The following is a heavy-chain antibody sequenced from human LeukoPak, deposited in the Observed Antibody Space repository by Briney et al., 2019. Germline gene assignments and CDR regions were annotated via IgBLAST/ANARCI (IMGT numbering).Heavy chain of an antibody. CDR2: INHSGST. J-gene: IGHJ5*02. D-gene: IGHD2-2*01. CDR1: GGSFSGYY. Sequence: SETLSLTCAVYGGSFSGYYWSWIRQPPGKGLEWIGEINHSGSTNYNPSLKSRVTISVDTSKNQFSLKLSSVTAADTAVYYCASLVVTAEGAWFDPWGQGTLVTVSS. V-gene: IGHV4-34*01. CDR3: ASLVVTAEGAWFDP.